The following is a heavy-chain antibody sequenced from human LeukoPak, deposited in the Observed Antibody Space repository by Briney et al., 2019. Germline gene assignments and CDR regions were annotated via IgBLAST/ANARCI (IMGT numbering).Heavy chain of an antibody. CDR1: GGTFSSYA. D-gene: IGHD2-2*01. Sequence: SVKVSCKASGGTFSSYAISWVRQAPGQGLEWMGGIIPIFGTANYAQKFQGRVTITADESTSTAYMELSRLRSDDTAVYSCVIVVVPAAMGVFDYWGQGTLVTVSS. CDR2: IIPIFGTA. CDR3: VIVVVPAAMGVFDY. V-gene: IGHV1-69*13. J-gene: IGHJ4*02.